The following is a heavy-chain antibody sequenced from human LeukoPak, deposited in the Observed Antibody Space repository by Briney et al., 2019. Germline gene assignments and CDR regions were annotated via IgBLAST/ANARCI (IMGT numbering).Heavy chain of an antibody. J-gene: IGHJ4*02. V-gene: IGHV1-24*01. CDR1: GSTLTTIS. CDR2: LSPRDGET. Sequence: ASVKVSCTVSGSTLTTISIDWVRQTPGKGLEWMGSLSPRDGETNYAQKFQGRFKMTADTATDTAYMEMSSLESGDTALYYCATGAIVYDYWGQGTLVTVSS. D-gene: IGHD3-9*01. CDR3: ATGAIVYDY.